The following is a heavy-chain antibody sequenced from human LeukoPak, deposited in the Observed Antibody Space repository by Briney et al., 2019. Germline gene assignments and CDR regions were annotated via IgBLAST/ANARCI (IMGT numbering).Heavy chain of an antibody. V-gene: IGHV1-2*02. D-gene: IGHD2-21*01. CDR3: AVAPGDY. CDR1: GCTFTGYY. Sequence: ASVKVSCKASGCTFTGYYMHWVRQAPGQGLEWMGWINPNSDYTFYAQKFQGRVTLTRDTSISTVYMELTTLTSDDTALYYCAVAPGDYWGQGTLVSVSA. CDR2: INPNSDYT. J-gene: IGHJ4*02.